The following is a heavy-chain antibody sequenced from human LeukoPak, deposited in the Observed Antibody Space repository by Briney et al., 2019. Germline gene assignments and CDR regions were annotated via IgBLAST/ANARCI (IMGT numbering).Heavy chain of an antibody. V-gene: IGHV3-13*01. CDR3: ARGGIQVSGIDEFDY. D-gene: IGHD6-19*01. CDR1: GFTFIDYD. CDR2: IGIRGDT. J-gene: IGHJ4*02. Sequence: GGSLRLSCAASGFTFIDYDMHWVCQVIGKGLEWVSAIGIRGDTHYSGSVKGRFTISRENAESSLYLQMNSLRAEDTAVYYCARGGIQVSGIDEFDYWFQGTLVTVCS.